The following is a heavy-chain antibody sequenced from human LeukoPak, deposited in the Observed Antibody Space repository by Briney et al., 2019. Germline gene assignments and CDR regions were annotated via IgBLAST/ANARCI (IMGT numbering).Heavy chain of an antibody. V-gene: IGHV4-31*03. CDR2: IYYSGST. D-gene: IGHD3-10*02. J-gene: IGHJ4*02. Sequence: SETLSLTCTVSGGSISSGGYYWSWIRQHPGKGLEWIGYIYYSGSTYYNPSLKSRVTISVDTSKNQFSLKLSSVTAADTAVYYCARGPDPYYYVNYWGQGTLVTVSS. CDR1: GGSISSGGYY. CDR3: ARGPDPYYYVNY.